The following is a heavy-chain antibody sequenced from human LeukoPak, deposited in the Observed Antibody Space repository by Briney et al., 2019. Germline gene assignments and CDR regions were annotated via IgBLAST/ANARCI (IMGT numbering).Heavy chain of an antibody. CDR3: ARSHGIAAHWDY. CDR1: GFTFSSFS. V-gene: IGHV3-48*04. CDR2: ISSSRSSTK. Sequence: QPAGSLSLSCAASGFTFSSFSMNWVRQAPGKGRGWVSCISSSRSSTKYYADAVKSRFTTSRVNAKNSMYLQMNSLRAEYTAVYYCARSHGIAAHWDYWGQGTLVTVS. D-gene: IGHD6-13*01. J-gene: IGHJ4*02.